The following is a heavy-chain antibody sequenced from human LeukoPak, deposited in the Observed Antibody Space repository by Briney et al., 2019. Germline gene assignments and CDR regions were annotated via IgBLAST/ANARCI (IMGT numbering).Heavy chain of an antibody. CDR2: MNPNSGNT. Sequence: GASVKVSCKASGYTFTSYDINWVRQATGQGLEWMGWMNPNSGNTGYAQKFQGRVTMTRNTSISTAYMELSSLRSEDTAVYYCVRGSWDSPDYYDSSGYRLDYWGQGTLVTVSS. D-gene: IGHD3-22*01. CDR1: GYTFTSYD. J-gene: IGHJ4*02. V-gene: IGHV1-8*01. CDR3: VRGSWDSPDYYDSSGYRLDY.